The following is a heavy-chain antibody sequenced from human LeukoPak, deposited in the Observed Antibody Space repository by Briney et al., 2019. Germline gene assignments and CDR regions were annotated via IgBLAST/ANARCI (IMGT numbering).Heavy chain of an antibody. CDR3: ATIKRGSTYGYFDF. D-gene: IGHD5-18*01. CDR1: GAPTASHY. J-gene: IGHJ4*02. Sequence: SETLSLTCTVSGAPTASHYWTWLRQPPGKELEWIAYMFDTVSTKSNPSLKSRLTLSVDTSKKQLSLRLSSVTAADTAVYYCATIKRGSTYGYFDFWGQGIKVTVSS. CDR2: MFDTVST. V-gene: IGHV4-59*11.